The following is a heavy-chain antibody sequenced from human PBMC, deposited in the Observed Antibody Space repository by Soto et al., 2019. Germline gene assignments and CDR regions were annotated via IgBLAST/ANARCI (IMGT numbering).Heavy chain of an antibody. CDR2: ISYDGSNK. Sequence: QVQLVESGGGVVQPGRSLRLSCAASGFTFSSYGMHWVRQAPGKGLEWVAVISYDGSNKYYADSVKGRITISRDNSKNTLYLQMNSLRAEDTAVYYCAKDADYGAGSLGYWGQGTLVTVSS. CDR1: GFTFSSYG. CDR3: AKDADYGAGSLGY. J-gene: IGHJ4*02. D-gene: IGHD3-10*01. V-gene: IGHV3-30*18.